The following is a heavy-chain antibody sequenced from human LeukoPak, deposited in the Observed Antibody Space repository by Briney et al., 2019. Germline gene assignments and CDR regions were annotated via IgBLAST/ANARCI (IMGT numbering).Heavy chain of an antibody. Sequence: GGSLRLSCAASGFTFSSSAMSWVRQAPGKGLEWVSSISGSGSGGSTYYADSVKGRFTISRDNSKNTLYLQMNSLRAEDTAVYYCARDGADIVLMVYADPSYYMDVWGKGTTVTVSS. J-gene: IGHJ6*03. D-gene: IGHD2-8*01. V-gene: IGHV3-23*01. CDR3: ARDGADIVLMVYADPSYYMDV. CDR2: ISGSGSGGST. CDR1: GFTFSSSA.